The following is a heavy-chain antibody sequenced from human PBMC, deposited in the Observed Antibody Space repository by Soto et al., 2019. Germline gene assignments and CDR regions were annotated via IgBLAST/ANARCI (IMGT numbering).Heavy chain of an antibody. CDR2: INHSGST. CDR3: ARGKKGYYDFWSGYSKNNWFDP. CDR1: GGSFSGYY. D-gene: IGHD3-3*01. J-gene: IGHJ5*02. Sequence: SETLSLTCAVYGGSFSGYYWRWIRQPPGKGLEWIGEINHSGSTNYNPSLKSRVTISVDTSKNQFPLKLSSVTAADTAVYYCARGKKGYYDFWSGYSKNNWFDPWGQGTLVTAPQ. V-gene: IGHV4-34*01.